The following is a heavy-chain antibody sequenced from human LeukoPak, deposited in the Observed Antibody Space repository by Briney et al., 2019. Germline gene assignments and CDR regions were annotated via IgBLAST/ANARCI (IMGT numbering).Heavy chain of an antibody. J-gene: IGHJ4*02. CDR1: GGSISSYY. V-gene: IGHV4-59*01. Sequence: SETLSLTCTVSGGSISSYYWSWLRQPPGKGLEWIGYIYYSGSTNYNPSLKSRVTISVDTSKNQFSLKLSSVTAADTAVYYCARDAGYSYFDYWGQGTLVTVSS. CDR3: ARDAGYSYFDY. CDR2: IYYSGST. D-gene: IGHD5-18*01.